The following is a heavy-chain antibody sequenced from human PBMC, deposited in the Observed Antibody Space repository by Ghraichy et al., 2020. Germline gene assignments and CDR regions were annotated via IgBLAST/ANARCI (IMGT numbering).Heavy chain of an antibody. J-gene: IGHJ3*02. CDR3: ARDQGLYSGYDSDYAFDI. V-gene: IGHV4-59*01. CDR2: IYYSGST. CDR1: GGSISSYY. D-gene: IGHD5-12*01. Sequence: SQTLSLTCTVSGGSISSYYWSWIRQPPGKGLEWIGYIYYSGSTNYNPSLKSRVTISVDTSKNQFSLKLSSVTAADTAVYYCARDQGLYSGYDSDYAFDIWGQGTMVTVSS.